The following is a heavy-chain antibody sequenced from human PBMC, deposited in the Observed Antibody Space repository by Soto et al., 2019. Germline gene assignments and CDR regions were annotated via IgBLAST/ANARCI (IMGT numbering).Heavy chain of an antibody. J-gene: IGHJ4*02. V-gene: IGHV3-15*07. CDR3: TSVGEWFGYIQFLPFDY. Sequence: GVPLILPCAASGYTFSNSSMTQVLQAPEKEPVGVGRIKSKTDGGTTDYAATVKGRFTISRDDSKNTLYLQMNSLKTEDTAVYYCTSVGEWFGYIQFLPFDYWGQGTLVTV. CDR2: IKSKTDGGTT. CDR1: GYTFSNSS. D-gene: IGHD3-10*01.